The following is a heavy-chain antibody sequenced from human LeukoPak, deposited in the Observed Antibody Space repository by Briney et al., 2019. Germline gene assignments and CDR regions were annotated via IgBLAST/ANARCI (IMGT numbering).Heavy chain of an antibody. CDR2: ITFSGLGL. V-gene: IGHV3-23*01. D-gene: IGHD6-19*01. J-gene: IGHJ5*02. CDR3: ATDGSGWSRSS. Sequence: GGSLRLSCAASGFTFSSAGMTWVRQAPGKGLEWVSTITFSGLGLYYADSVKGRFTISRDNSKNMVYLQMNSLRAEDTAIYCCATDGSGWSRSSWGQGTLVTVSS. CDR1: GFTFSSAG.